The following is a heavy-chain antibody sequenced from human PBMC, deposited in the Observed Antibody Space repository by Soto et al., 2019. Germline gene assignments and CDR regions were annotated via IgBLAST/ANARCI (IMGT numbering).Heavy chain of an antibody. CDR1: GFTFSSYA. Sequence: PGGSLRLSCAASGFTFSSYAMSWVRQAPGKGLEWVSAISGSGGSTYYADSVKGRFTISRDNSKDTLYLQMNSLRAEDTAVYYCARRVTGPSWYFNLWGRGTLVTVSS. V-gene: IGHV3-23*01. CDR2: ISGSGGST. CDR3: ARRVTGPSWYFNL. D-gene: IGHD2-21*02. J-gene: IGHJ2*01.